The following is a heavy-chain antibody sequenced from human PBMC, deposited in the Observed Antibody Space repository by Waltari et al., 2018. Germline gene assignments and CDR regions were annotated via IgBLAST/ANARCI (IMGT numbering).Heavy chain of an antibody. CDR2: ISAYNGNT. D-gene: IGHD4-4*01. J-gene: IGHJ6*02. V-gene: IGHV1-18*01. CDR1: GYTFNSYG. CDR3: ARYQGNTTASARYYYYGMDV. Sequence: QVQLVQSGAEVKKPGASVKVSCKASGYTFNSYGISWVRQAPGQGLEWMGWISAYNGNTNYAQKLQGRVTMTTDTSTSTAYMELRSLRSDDTAVYYCARYQGNTTASARYYYYGMDVWGQGTTVTVSS.